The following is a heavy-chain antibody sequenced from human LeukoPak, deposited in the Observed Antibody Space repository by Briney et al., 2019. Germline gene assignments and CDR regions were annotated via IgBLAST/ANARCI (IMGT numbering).Heavy chain of an antibody. V-gene: IGHV3-30-3*01. CDR2: ISYDGSNK. D-gene: IGHD5-18*01. J-gene: IGHJ4*02. CDR3: ARLEESGYSYGLDY. Sequence: PGRSLRLSCAASGFTFSSYAMHWVRQAPGKGLEWVAVISYDGSNKYYADSVKGRFTISRDNSKNTLYLQMNSLRAEDTAVYYCARLEESGYSYGLDYWGQGTLVTVSS. CDR1: GFTFSSYA.